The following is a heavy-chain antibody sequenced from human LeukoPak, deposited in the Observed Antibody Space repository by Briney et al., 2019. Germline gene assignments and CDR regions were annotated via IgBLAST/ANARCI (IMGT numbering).Heavy chain of an antibody. V-gene: IGHV3-30*18. CDR3: AKEDYVPFDY. D-gene: IGHD4-17*01. CDR1: GFTFSSYG. CDR2: ISYDGSNK. J-gene: IGHJ4*02. Sequence: GRSLRLSCAASGFTFSSYGMHWARQAPGKGLEWVAVISYDGSNKYYADSVKGRFTISRDNSKNTLYLQMNSLRAEDTAVYYCAKEDYVPFDYWGQGTLVTVSS.